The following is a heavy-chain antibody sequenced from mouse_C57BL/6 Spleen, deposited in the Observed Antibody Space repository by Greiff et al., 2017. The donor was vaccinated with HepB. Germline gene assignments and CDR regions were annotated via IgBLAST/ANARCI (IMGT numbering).Heavy chain of an antibody. V-gene: IGHV1-15*01. Sequence: QVQLQQSGAELVRPGASVTLSCKASGYTFTDYEMHWVKQTPVHGLEWIGAIDPETGGTAYNQKFKGKAILTADKSSSTAYMELRSLTSEDSAVYYRTYYGITFDCWGQGTTLTVSS. J-gene: IGHJ2*01. CDR1: GYTFTDYE. D-gene: IGHD1-1*01. CDR2: IDPETGGT. CDR3: TYYGITFDC.